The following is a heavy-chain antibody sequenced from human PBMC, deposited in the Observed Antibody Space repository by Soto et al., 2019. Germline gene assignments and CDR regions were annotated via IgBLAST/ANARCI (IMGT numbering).Heavy chain of an antibody. Sequence: EVQLVESGGGLVKPGGSLRLSCAASGFTFSSYSMNWVRQAPGKGREWVSSISGSSSYIDYADAVKGRFTISRDNLKNSLYLQMNSLRAKDTAVYYCATGQYYYDSSGYRFDIWGQGTMVTVSS. CDR2: ISGSSSYI. CDR1: GFTFSSYS. CDR3: ATGQYYYDSSGYRFDI. V-gene: IGHV3-21*01. D-gene: IGHD3-22*01. J-gene: IGHJ3*02.